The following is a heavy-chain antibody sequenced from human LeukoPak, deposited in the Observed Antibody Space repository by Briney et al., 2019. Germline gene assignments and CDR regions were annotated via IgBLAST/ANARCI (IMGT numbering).Heavy chain of an antibody. V-gene: IGHV3-49*03. D-gene: IGHD2-2*01. Sequence: GGSLRLSCITSGFTFGDYAMSWFRQAPGKGLEWVGFIRSKAYGGTTEYAASVKGRFTISRDDSKSIAYLHMNSLNTEDTAVYYCANGGPGRYCSSTSCALGGQGTLVTVSS. CDR2: IRSKAYGGTT. CDR1: GFTFGDYA. J-gene: IGHJ4*02. CDR3: ANGGPGRYCSSTSCAL.